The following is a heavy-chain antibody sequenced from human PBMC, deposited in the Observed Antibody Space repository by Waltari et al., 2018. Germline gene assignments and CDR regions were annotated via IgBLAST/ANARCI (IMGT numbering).Heavy chain of an antibody. CDR1: GDTFSSSA. Sequence: QVQLVQSGAEVKKPGSSVKVSCTASGDTFSSSAISWVRTAPGQGLEWMGGIIPIFGTANYAQKFQGRVTITTDESTSTAYMELSSLRSEDTAVYYCAAPMGSSRYAFDIWGQGTMVTVSS. CDR2: IIPIFGTA. V-gene: IGHV1-69*05. J-gene: IGHJ3*02. CDR3: AAPMGSSRYAFDI. D-gene: IGHD6-13*01.